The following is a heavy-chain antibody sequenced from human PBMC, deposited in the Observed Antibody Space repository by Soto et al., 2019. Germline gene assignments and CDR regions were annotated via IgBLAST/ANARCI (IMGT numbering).Heavy chain of an antibody. J-gene: IGHJ4*02. CDR3: ARDDGSGPLNPDY. CDR1: GFTFSDYY. D-gene: IGHD3-22*01. Sequence: LRLSCAASGFTFSDYYMSWIRQAPGKGLEWVSYISNSGTTIYYADSVKGRFTIPRDNAKNSLYLQMNSLRAEDTAVYYCARDDGSGPLNPDYWGQGTLVTVSS. V-gene: IGHV3-11*01. CDR2: ISNSGTTI.